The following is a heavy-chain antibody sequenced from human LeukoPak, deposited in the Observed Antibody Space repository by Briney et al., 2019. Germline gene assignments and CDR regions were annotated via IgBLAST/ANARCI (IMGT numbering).Heavy chain of an antibody. CDR2: IYYSGST. J-gene: IGHJ4*02. D-gene: IGHD6-13*01. CDR1: GGSISSYY. Sequence: SEPLSLTCTASGGSISSYYWSWFRQPPGKRLEGFGYIYYSGSTKYNPSLKSRVTISVDTSKIQFALKLSSVTAADTAVYYCARVGMGAAAFDYWGQGTLGTVSS. CDR3: ARVGMGAAAFDY. V-gene: IGHV4-59*01.